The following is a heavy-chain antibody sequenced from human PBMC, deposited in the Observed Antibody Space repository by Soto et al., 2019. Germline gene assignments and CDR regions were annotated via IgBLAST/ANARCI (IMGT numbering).Heavy chain of an antibody. CDR3: ARYSPPKKAYDRRPGWFDP. V-gene: IGHV4-59*03. D-gene: IGHD3-22*01. Sequence: QVQLQESGPGKVKPSETLSLTCSVSGGSMNYYYWTWIRQSPGKGLEWIGSVSHTGSTTYSPSLNARVVISSDPSMNQFSLTLSSVTAADTAVYFCARYSPPKKAYDRRPGWFDPWGQGTLVAVTS. J-gene: IGHJ5*02. CDR2: VSHTGST. CDR1: GGSMNYYY.